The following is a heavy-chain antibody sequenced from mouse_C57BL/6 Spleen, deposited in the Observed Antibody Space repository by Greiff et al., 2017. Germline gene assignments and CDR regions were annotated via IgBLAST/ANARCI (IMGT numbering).Heavy chain of an antibody. CDR3: AREEATYYDFYYAMDY. D-gene: IGHD2-4*01. V-gene: IGHV1-20*01. Sequence: VQLKQSGPELVKPGDSVKISCKASGYSFTGYFMNWVMQSHGKSLEWIGRINPYNGDTFYNQKFKGKATLTVDKSSSTAHMELRSLTSEDSAVYYCAREEATYYDFYYAMDYWGQGTSVTVSS. CDR1: GYSFTGYF. CDR2: INPYNGDT. J-gene: IGHJ4*01.